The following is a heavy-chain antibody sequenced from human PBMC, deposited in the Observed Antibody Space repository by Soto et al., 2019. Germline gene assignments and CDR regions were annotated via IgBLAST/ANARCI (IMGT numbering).Heavy chain of an antibody. V-gene: IGHV4-34*01. J-gene: IGHJ4*02. CDR1: GGSFSGYY. CDR3: ARDSIVGSPGY. D-gene: IGHD1-26*01. Sequence: LETLSLTCAVYGGSFSGYYWSWIRQPPGKGLEWIGEINHSGSTNYNPSLKSRVTISVDTSKNQFSLKLSSVTAADTAVYYCARDSIVGSPGYWGQGTLVTVSS. CDR2: INHSGST.